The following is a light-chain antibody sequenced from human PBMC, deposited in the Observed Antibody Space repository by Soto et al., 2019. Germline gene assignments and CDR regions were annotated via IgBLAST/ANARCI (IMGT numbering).Light chain of an antibody. V-gene: IGKV3-20*01. CDR2: DAS. Sequence: EIGLTQSPGTLSLSPGERATLSCRASQSVSSSYLAWYQQKPGQAPRLLIYDASSRATGIPDRFSGSGSGTDFTLTISRLEPEDFAVYYCQQYGSSPLTFGGGTKVEIK. CDR3: QQYGSSPLT. J-gene: IGKJ4*01. CDR1: QSVSSSY.